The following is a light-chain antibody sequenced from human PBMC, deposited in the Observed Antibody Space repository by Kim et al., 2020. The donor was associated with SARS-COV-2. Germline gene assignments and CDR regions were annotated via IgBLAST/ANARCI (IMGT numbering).Light chain of an antibody. CDR3: QAWDSSTVV. CDR1: KLGDKY. Sequence: SYELTQPPSVSVSPGQTASITCSGDKLGDKYACWYQQKPGQSPVLVIYQDSKRPSGIPERFSGSNSGNTATLTISGTQAMDEADYYCQAWDSSTVVFGGGTPLTDL. J-gene: IGLJ2*01. V-gene: IGLV3-1*01. CDR2: QDS.